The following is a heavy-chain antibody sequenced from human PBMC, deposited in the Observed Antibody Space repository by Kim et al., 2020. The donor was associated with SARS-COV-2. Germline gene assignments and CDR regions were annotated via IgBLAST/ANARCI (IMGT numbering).Heavy chain of an antibody. V-gene: IGHV4-34*01. CDR3: ARDTYYDFWSSYYGDYGMDV. CDR2: INHSGST. D-gene: IGHD3-3*01. Sequence: SETLSLTCAVYGGSFSGYYWSWIRQPPGKGLEWIGEINHSGSTNYNPSLKSRVTVSVDTSKNQFSLKLSSVTAADTAVYYCARDTYYDFWSSYYGDYGMDVWGQGTTVTVSS. J-gene: IGHJ6*02. CDR1: GGSFSGYY.